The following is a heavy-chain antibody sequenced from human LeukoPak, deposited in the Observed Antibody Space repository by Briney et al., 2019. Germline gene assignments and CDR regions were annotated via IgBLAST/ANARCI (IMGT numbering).Heavy chain of an antibody. V-gene: IGHV3-21*01. Sequence: PGGSLRLSCAASGFTFSSYSMNWVRQAPGKGLEWVSSISSSSSYIYYADSVKGRFTISRDNAKNSLYLQMNSLRAEDTAVYYCARDPQWLAGLGYWGQGTLVTVSS. D-gene: IGHD6-19*01. CDR1: GFTFSSYS. CDR2: ISSSSSYI. J-gene: IGHJ4*02. CDR3: ARDPQWLAGLGY.